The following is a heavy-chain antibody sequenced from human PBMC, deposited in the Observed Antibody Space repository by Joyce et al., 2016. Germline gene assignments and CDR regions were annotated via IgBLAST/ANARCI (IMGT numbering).Heavy chain of an antibody. Sequence: QVQVVQSGSEVKRPGSSVKVSCKASGGTFNSFAFSWVRQAPGQGLEWMGGILPVYTTGNYAQKFKGRVTFTADESTSTAHMELSSRRPDDTAVYYCATGAEGKGWLQIDYWGQGTPVTVSS. D-gene: IGHD5-24*01. J-gene: IGHJ4*02. V-gene: IGHV1-69*01. CDR2: ILPVYTTG. CDR3: ATGAEGKGWLQIDY. CDR1: GGTFNSFA.